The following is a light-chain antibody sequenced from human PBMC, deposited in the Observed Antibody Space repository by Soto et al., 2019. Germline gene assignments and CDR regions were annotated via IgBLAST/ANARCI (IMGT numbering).Light chain of an antibody. V-gene: IGKV3-15*01. CDR3: QQYNNWLT. CDR2: GAS. CDR1: QSVSSSY. Sequence: ENVLTQSPGTLSLSPGERATLSCRASQSVSSSYLAWYQQKPGQAPRLLIYGASNRATGIPARFSGSGSGTEFTLTISSLQSEDFAVYYCQQYNNWLTFGQGTRLEIK. J-gene: IGKJ5*01.